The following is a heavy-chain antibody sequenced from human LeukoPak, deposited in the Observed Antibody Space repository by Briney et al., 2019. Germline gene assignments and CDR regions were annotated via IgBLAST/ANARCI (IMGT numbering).Heavy chain of an antibody. V-gene: IGHV3-7*03. D-gene: IGHD3-10*01. CDR1: GFTFTSFW. J-gene: IGHJ4*02. CDR3: ARGYGSGSCLDY. Sequence: GGSLRLSCAASGFTFTSFWLNWVRQAPGKGLEWVANIKRDGSEKYYSDSVKGRFTISRDNAKNSLYLQMNNLRAEDTAVYYCARGYGSGSCLDYWGQGTLVTVSS. CDR2: IKRDGSEK.